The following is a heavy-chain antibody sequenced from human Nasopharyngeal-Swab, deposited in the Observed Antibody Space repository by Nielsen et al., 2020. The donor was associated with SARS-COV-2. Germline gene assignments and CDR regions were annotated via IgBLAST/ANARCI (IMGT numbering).Heavy chain of an antibody. D-gene: IGHD2-2*01. CDR3: ARAEVPAALDY. CDR2: IYYSGST. V-gene: IGHV4-30-4*01. J-gene: IGHJ4*02. Sequence: WIRQPPGKGLEWIGYIYYSGSTYYNPSLKSRVTISVDTSKNQFSLKLSSVTAADTAVYYCARAEVPAALDYWGRGTLVTVSS.